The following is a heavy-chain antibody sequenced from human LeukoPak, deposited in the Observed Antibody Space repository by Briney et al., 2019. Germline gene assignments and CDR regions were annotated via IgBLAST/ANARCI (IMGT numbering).Heavy chain of an antibody. Sequence: AETLSLTCTVSGGSISSSSYYWGWIRQPPGKGLEWIASIYYSGTTYYNPSLKSRVSISADTSKNQFSLKLSSVTAADTAVYYCTSRGWIVGLVDYWGQGTLVTVSS. CDR1: GGSISSSSYY. CDR3: TSRGWIVGLVDY. V-gene: IGHV4-39*01. D-gene: IGHD3-22*01. J-gene: IGHJ4*02. CDR2: IYYSGTT.